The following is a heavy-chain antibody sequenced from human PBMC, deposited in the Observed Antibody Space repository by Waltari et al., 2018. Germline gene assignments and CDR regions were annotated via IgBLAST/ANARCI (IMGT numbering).Heavy chain of an antibody. V-gene: IGHV5-51*01. CDR1: GYSFTSYW. CDR2: IYPGDSDT. J-gene: IGHJ3*02. CDR3: ASLVPSYVGLNAFDI. Sequence: EVQLVQSGAEVKTPGESLKISCKGSGYSFTSYWIGWVRQMPGKGLEWMGIIYPGDSDTRYSPSFQGQVTISADKSISTAYLQWSSLKASDTAMYYCASLVPSYVGLNAFDIWGQGTMVTVSS. D-gene: IGHD1-26*01.